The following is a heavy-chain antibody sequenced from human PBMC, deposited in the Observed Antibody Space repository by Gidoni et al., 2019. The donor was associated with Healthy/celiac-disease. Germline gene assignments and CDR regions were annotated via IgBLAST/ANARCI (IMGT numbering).Heavy chain of an antibody. Sequence: QVQLQASGPGLVKPSQTLSLPCTVPGCSVSRGGYYWSWSRQHPGKGLEWIGYIEYSGSTYYNPSLKSRVTISVDTSKNQFSLKLSSVTAADTAVYYCARDRGYCSSTSCHNWFDPWGQGTLVTVSS. V-gene: IGHV4-31*03. D-gene: IGHD2-2*01. CDR1: GCSVSRGGYY. CDR2: IEYSGST. CDR3: ARDRGYCSSTSCHNWFDP. J-gene: IGHJ5*02.